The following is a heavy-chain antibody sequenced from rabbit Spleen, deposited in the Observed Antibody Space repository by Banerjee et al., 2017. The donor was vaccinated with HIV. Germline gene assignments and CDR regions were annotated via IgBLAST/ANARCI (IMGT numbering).Heavy chain of an antibody. Sequence: QSLEESGGGLVQPEGSLTLTCKASGFSFSSSDYMCWVRQAPGKGLEWIACIYPGSSGSTYSATWAKGRFTISKTSSTTVTLQMTSLTAADTATYFCARETSSSFSSDGMDLWGPGTLVTVS. CDR1: GFSFSSSDY. CDR2: IYPGSSGST. J-gene: IGHJ6*01. V-gene: IGHV1S40*01. D-gene: IGHD1-1*01. CDR3: ARETSSSFSSDGMDL.